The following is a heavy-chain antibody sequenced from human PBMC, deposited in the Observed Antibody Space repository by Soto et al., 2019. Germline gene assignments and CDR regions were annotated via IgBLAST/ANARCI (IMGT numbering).Heavy chain of an antibody. CDR1: GFTFSDYY. CDR2: ISSSGSTI. D-gene: IGHD1-26*01. J-gene: IGHJ4*02. CDR3: ARVRYHAAVYFDY. V-gene: IGHV3-11*01. Sequence: GGSLRLSCAASGFTFSDYYMSWIRQAPGKGLEWVSYISSSGSTIYYADSVKGRFTISRDNAKNSLYLQMNSLRAEDTAVYYCARVRYHAAVYFDYWGQGTLVTVSS.